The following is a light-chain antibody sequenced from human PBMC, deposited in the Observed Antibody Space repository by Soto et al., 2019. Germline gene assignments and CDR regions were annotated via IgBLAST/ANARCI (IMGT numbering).Light chain of an antibody. CDR2: GAS. CDR3: HQYDKLPRT. J-gene: IGKJ1*01. Sequence: EIVLTQSPGTLSLSPGERATLSCRASQSVSSSYLAWYQQKPGQAPRLLIYGASNRASGIPDRFSGSGSGTDFTLTISRLEPEDFAVYYCHQYDKLPRTFGQGTKVEIK. CDR1: QSVSSSY. V-gene: IGKV3-20*01.